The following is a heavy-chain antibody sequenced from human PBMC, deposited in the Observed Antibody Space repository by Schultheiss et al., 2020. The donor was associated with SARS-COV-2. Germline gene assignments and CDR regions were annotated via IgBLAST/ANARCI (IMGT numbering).Heavy chain of an antibody. J-gene: IGHJ5*02. V-gene: IGHV3-30*04. CDR1: GFTFSSYA. Sequence: GGSLRLSCAASGFTFSSYAMHWVRQAPGKGLEWVAVISYDGSNKYYADSVKGRFTISRDNSKNTLYLQMNSLKTEDTAVYYCTPPPDIKGPWGQGTLVTVSS. D-gene: IGHD5-12*01. CDR2: ISYDGSNK. CDR3: TPPPDIKGP.